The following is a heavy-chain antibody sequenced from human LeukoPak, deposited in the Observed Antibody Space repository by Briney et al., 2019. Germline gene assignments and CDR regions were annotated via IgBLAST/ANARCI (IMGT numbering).Heavy chain of an antibody. V-gene: IGHV4-34*01. Sequence: SETLSLTCAVHGGSFSGYYWSWIRQPPGKGLEWIGEINHSGSTNYNPSLKSRVTISVDTSKNQFSLKLSSVTAADTAVYYCARAGAVDKLSSNGGVSDYWGQGTLVTVSS. CDR3: ARAGAVDKLSSNGGVSDY. J-gene: IGHJ4*02. D-gene: IGHD3-16*02. CDR1: GGSFSGYY. CDR2: INHSGST.